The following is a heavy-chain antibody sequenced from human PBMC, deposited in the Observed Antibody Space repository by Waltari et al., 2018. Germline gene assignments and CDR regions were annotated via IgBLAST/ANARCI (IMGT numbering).Heavy chain of an antibody. CDR1: GSSISRGYY. CDR2: IHHSGRT. CDR3: AREGGIYYDSSGYPHYFDY. D-gene: IGHD3-22*01. V-gene: IGHV4-38-2*02. J-gene: IGHJ4*02. Sequence: QVQLQESGPGLVKPSETLSLTCAVSGSSISRGYYWGWIRQPPGKGLEWIGSIHHSGRTYYNPSLKSRVTISVDTSKNQFSLNLNSLTAADTAVYYCAREGGIYYDSSGYPHYFDYWGQGTLVTVSS.